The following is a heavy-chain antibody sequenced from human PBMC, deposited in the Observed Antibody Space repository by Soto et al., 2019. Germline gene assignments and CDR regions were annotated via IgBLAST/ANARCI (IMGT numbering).Heavy chain of an antibody. Sequence: GFLRLACEASGFTFSGFDMHWVRQPTGKGLEWVSTVGAAGDTYYAVSVKGGFTISRDEAKNSLSLQMKSMKDGDTAVYFCARGQEVGAHFFDSWGQGTQVTVSS. D-gene: IGHD2-15*01. J-gene: IGHJ4*02. V-gene: IGHV3-13*01. CDR2: VGAAGDT. CDR3: ARGQEVGAHFFDS. CDR1: GFTFSGFD.